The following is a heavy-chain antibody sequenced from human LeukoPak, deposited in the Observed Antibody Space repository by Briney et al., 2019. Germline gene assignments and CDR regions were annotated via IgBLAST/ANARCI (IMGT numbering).Heavy chain of an antibody. Sequence: ASVKVSCKASGYTFTNYYMHWVRQAPGQGLEWVGLINPTGTGTNYAQKFRGRVTLTRDTSTTTVYMELSSLRSEDTAVYYCAREESGGYFGYWGQGTPVTVSS. CDR1: GYTFTNYY. V-gene: IGHV1-46*01. CDR3: AREESGGYFGY. D-gene: IGHD2-8*02. J-gene: IGHJ4*02. CDR2: INPTGTGT.